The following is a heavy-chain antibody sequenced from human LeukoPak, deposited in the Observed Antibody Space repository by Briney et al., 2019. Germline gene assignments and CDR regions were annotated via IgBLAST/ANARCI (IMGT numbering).Heavy chain of an antibody. CDR1: GVTFSSYG. V-gene: IGHV3-23*01. J-gene: IGHJ4*02. CDR3: AKPAPYSRYDYGPFDY. Sequence: GGALRLSCAASGVTFSSYGMSWVRQAPGKGLEWVSGISGSGVSKYYADSVKGRFTISRDNSKNTLYLQMKSLRAEETAVYYCAKPAPYSRYDYGPFDYWGQGPLVTVSS. CDR2: ISGSGVSK. D-gene: IGHD5-12*01.